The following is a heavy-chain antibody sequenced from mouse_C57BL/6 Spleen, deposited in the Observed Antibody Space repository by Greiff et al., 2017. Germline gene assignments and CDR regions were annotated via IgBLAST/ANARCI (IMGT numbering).Heavy chain of an antibody. V-gene: IGHV5-17*01. CDR2: ISSGSSTI. D-gene: IGHD4-1*01. Sequence: DVKLQESGGGLVKPGGSLKLSCAASGFTFSDYGMHWVRQAPEKGLEWVAYISSGSSTIYYADTVKGRFTISRDNAKNTLFLQMTSLRSEDTAMYYCARPNWDWYFDVWGTGTTVTVSS. J-gene: IGHJ1*03. CDR3: ARPNWDWYFDV. CDR1: GFTFSDYG.